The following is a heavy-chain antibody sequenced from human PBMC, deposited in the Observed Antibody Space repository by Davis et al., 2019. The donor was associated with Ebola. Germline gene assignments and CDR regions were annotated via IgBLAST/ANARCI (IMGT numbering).Heavy chain of an antibody. J-gene: IGHJ4*02. CDR1: GFTFSSYA. D-gene: IGHD6-19*01. CDR2: ISGSGGST. CDR3: ARDQGSQGNFHY. V-gene: IGHV3-23*01. Sequence: GGSLRLSCAASGFTFSSYAMSWVRQAPGKGLEWVSAISGSGGSTYYADSVKGRFTISRDNSKNTLYLQMDSLRAEDTALYYCARDQGSQGNFHYWGQGTLVAVSS.